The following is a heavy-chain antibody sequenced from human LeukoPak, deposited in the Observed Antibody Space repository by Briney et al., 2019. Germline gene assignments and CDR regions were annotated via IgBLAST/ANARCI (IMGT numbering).Heavy chain of an antibody. J-gene: IGHJ5*02. CDR1: GYTFTSYY. CDR3: ARDGSMDYGSGSYFLDNWFDP. V-gene: IGHV1-46*01. CDR2: INPSGGST. D-gene: IGHD3-10*01. Sequence: ASVKVSCKASGYTFTSYYMHWVRQAPGQGLEWMGIINPSGGSTSYAQKFQGRVTMTRDTSTSTVHMELSSLRSEDTAVYYCARDGSMDYGSGSYFLDNWFDPWGQGTLVTVSS.